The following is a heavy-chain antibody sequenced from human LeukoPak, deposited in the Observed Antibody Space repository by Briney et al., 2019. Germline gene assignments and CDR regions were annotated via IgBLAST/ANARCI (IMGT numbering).Heavy chain of an antibody. CDR3: VKDRVSSGFDY. CDR2: ISSNGGST. D-gene: IGHD6-19*01. V-gene: IGHV3-64D*06. J-gene: IGHJ4*02. Sequence: PGGSLRLSCSASGFTFSSYAMHWVRQAPGKGLEYVSAISSNGGSTYYADSVKGRFTISRDNSKDTLYLQMSSLRAEDTAVYYCVKDRVSSGFDYWGQGTLVTVSS. CDR1: GFTFSSYA.